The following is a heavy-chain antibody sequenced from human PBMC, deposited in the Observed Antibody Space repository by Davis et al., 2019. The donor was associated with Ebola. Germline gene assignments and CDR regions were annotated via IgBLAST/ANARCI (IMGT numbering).Heavy chain of an antibody. J-gene: IGHJ6*02. V-gene: IGHV1-2*04. Sequence: AASVKVSCKASGYTFTSYYMHWVRQAPGQGLEWMGWINPNSGGTNYAQKFQGWVTMTRDTSISTAYMELSRLRSDDTAVYYCARGRYSSSWSRTYYYYGMDVWGQGTTVTVSS. CDR3: ARGRYSSSWSRTYYYYGMDV. D-gene: IGHD6-13*01. CDR1: GYTFTSYY. CDR2: INPNSGGT.